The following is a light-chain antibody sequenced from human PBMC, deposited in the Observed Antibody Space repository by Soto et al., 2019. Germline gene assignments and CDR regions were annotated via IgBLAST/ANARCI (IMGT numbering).Light chain of an antibody. V-gene: IGKV3-20*01. Sequence: EIVVTQSPATLSLSPGERATLSCRTSQSVSSALAWYQQKPGQAPRLLIYDASNRATGIPDRFSGSGSGTDFTLTISRLEPEDFAVYYCQQYGSSPPYTFGQGTKLEIK. CDR2: DAS. J-gene: IGKJ2*01. CDR3: QQYGSSPPYT. CDR1: QSVSSA.